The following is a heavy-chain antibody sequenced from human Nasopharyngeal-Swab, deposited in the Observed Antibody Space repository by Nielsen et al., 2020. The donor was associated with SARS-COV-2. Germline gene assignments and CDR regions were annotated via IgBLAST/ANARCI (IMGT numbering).Heavy chain of an antibody. J-gene: IGHJ6*02. CDR3: ARDLQRALNYYVMDV. CDR2: IIPILDKP. V-gene: IGHV1-69*10. Sequence: SVKVSCKAYGGTFTTYTISWVRQSPGQGLEWMGGIIPILDKPNYAQKFQGRVTITADRSTSTAYMELSSLRSEDTAVYFCARDLQRALNYYVMDVWGQGTTVTVSS. CDR1: GGTFTTYT. D-gene: IGHD5-24*01.